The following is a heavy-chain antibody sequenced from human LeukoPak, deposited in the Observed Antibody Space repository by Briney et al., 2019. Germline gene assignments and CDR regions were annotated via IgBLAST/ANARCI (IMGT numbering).Heavy chain of an antibody. D-gene: IGHD3-10*01. CDR3: ARDLMVRGPMDV. CDR2: IKPSSGGT. Sequence: ASVKVSCRASGYTFTGYYIHWVRQAPGQGLEWVGWIKPSSGGTNYAQNFQGRVTMTRDTSINTAYMELSRLRSDDTAVYYCARDLMVRGPMDVWGKGTTVTVSS. V-gene: IGHV1-2*02. J-gene: IGHJ6*03. CDR1: GYTFTGYY.